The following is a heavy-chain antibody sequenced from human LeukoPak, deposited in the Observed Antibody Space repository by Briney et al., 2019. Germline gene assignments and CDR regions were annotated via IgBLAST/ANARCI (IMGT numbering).Heavy chain of an antibody. CDR2: IYYSGST. CDR1: GGSISSYY. D-gene: IGHD6-13*01. CDR3: ASYSLSSSFHY. V-gene: IGHV4-59*01. Sequence: SETLSLTCTVSGGSISSYYWSWIRQPPGKGLEWIGCIYYSGSTNYNPSLKSRVTISVDTSKNQFSLKLSSVTAADTAVYYCASYSLSSSFHYWGQGTLVTVSS. J-gene: IGHJ4*02.